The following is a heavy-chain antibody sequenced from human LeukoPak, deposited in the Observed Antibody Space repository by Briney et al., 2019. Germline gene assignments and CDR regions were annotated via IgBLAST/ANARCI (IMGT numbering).Heavy chain of an antibody. CDR1: GGTFSSYA. J-gene: IGHJ4*02. D-gene: IGHD3-22*01. CDR2: IIPIFGTA. Sequence: SVKVSCKASGGTFSSYAISWVRQAPGQALEWMGGIIPIFGTANYAQKFQGRVTITADKSTSTAYMELSSLRSEDTAVYYCARRGGRCSSGYYYDYWGQGTLVTVSS. V-gene: IGHV1-69*06. CDR3: ARRGGRCSSGYYYDY.